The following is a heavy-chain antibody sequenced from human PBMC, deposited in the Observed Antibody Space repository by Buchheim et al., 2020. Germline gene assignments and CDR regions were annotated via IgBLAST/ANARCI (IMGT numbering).Heavy chain of an antibody. Sequence: EVHLVESGGGLVQPGGSLRLSCAASGFNFKDYYMDWVRQAPGKGLEWVGRSGNKANRYITEYGASVKGRFTISRDDPKNSLYLQMKSLRTEDSAVYFCARALRSWLDPWGQGIL. V-gene: IGHV3-72*01. CDR2: SGNKANRYIT. D-gene: IGHD3-10*01. CDR3: ARALRSWLDP. CDR1: GFNFKDYY. J-gene: IGHJ5*02.